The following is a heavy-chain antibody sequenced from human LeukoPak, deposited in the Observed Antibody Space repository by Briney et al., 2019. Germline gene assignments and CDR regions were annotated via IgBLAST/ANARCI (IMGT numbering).Heavy chain of an antibody. D-gene: IGHD4-11*01. CDR1: GFTFSTYP. CDR3: AREQKAYSNYPNYDY. V-gene: IGHV3-30*04. CDR2: ISFDGSNK. Sequence: GGSLRLSCVASGFTFSTYPMHWVRQAPGKGLEWVALISFDGSNKYYADSVKGRSTISRDNSKNTLYLQMNSLRAEDTAIYYCAREQKAYSNYPNYDYWGQGTLVTVSS. J-gene: IGHJ4*02.